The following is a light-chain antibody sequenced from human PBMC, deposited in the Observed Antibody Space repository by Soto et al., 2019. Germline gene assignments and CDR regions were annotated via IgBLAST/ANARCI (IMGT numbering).Light chain of an antibody. Sequence: VLTQSPGTLSLSPGERATLSCRASQSVSSYLAWYQQKPGQAPRLLIYDASSRPTDIPARFSGSGSGTDVTLTISSLEPEDFALYDCQQRSNWPITFGQGTRLEI. V-gene: IGKV3-11*01. CDR2: DAS. J-gene: IGKJ5*01. CDR1: QSVSSY. CDR3: QQRSNWPIT.